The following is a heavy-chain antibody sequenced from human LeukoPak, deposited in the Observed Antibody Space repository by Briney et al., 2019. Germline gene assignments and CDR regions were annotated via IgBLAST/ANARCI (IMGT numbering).Heavy chain of an antibody. V-gene: IGHV3-21*01. Sequence: VGSLRLSGAASGFTFRSYSMNWVRQAPGKGLEWVSAIDPSSTYIYYADSVKGRFTISRDNAKNSLYLQMNSLRAEDTAVYYCARVHSSSWYLFDYWGQGTLVTVSS. CDR3: ARVHSSSWYLFDY. CDR2: IDPSSTYI. J-gene: IGHJ4*02. CDR1: GFTFRSYS. D-gene: IGHD6-13*01.